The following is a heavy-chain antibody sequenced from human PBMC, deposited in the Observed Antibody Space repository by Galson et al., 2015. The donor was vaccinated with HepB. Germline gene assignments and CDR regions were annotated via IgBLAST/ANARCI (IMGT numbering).Heavy chain of an antibody. V-gene: IGHV3-73*01. Sequence: SLRLSCAASGFTFSGSAMHWVRQASGKGLEWVGRIRSKANSYATAYAASVKGRFTISRDDSKNTAYLQMNSLKTEDTAVYYCTRHVDYYGSGSPHYWGQGTLVTVSS. D-gene: IGHD3-10*01. CDR1: GFTFSGSA. CDR2: IRSKANSYAT. CDR3: TRHVDYYGSGSPHY. J-gene: IGHJ4*02.